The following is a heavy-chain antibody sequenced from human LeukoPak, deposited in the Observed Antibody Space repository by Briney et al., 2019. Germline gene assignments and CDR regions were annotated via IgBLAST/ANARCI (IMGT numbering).Heavy chain of an antibody. CDR2: ISGSGGST. CDR3: AKVLSGSYYGY. D-gene: IGHD1-26*01. V-gene: IGHV3-23*01. CDR1: GFTFSSYA. Sequence: GGSLRLSCAASGFTFSSYAMSWVRQAPGKGLEWVSAISGSGGSTYYADSVKGRFTISRDNSKNTLYLQMNSLRAEDTAAYYCAKVLSGSYYGYWGQGTLVTVSS. J-gene: IGHJ4*02.